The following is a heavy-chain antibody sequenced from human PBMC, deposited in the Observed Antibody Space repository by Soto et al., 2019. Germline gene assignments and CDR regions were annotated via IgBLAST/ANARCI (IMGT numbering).Heavy chain of an antibody. D-gene: IGHD4-4*01. V-gene: IGHV4-30-4*01. Sequence: SETLSLTCTVSGGSISSGDYYWSWIRQPPGKGLEWIGYIYYSGSTYYNPSLRSRVTISVDTSKNQFSLKLSSVTAADTAVYYCARDSRYSNPYYYYYGMDVWGQGTTVTVSS. CDR2: IYYSGST. CDR1: GGSISSGDYY. CDR3: ARDSRYSNPYYYYYGMDV. J-gene: IGHJ6*02.